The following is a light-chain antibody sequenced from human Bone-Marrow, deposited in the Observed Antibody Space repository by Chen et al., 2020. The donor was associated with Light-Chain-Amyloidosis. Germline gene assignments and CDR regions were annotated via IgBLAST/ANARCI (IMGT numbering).Light chain of an antibody. CDR2: LAS. CDR1: QDITNS. J-gene: IGKJ5*01. CDR3: QQADKFPIT. V-gene: IGKV1-12*01. Sequence: DIQMTQSPSSVPACIGDSVSITSRASQDITNSLGWYQQRPGKAPKLLIYLASNLHTGVPSRFSASGFGTFFTLTINNVQPEDFGSYYCQQADKFPITFGQGTRL.